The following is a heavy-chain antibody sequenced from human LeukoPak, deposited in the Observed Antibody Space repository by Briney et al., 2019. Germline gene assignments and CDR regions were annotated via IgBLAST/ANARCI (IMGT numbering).Heavy chain of an antibody. CDR3: ARAGYSYGSYYYYYYMDV. D-gene: IGHD5-18*01. CDR2: IYYSGST. V-gene: IGHV4-34*01. J-gene: IGHJ6*03. CDR1: GGSFSGYY. Sequence: SETLSLTCAVYGGSFSGYYWSWIRQPPGKGLEWIGSIYYSGSTYYNPSLKSRVTISVDTSKNQFSLKLSSVTAADTAVYYCARAGYSYGSYYYYYYMDVWGKGTTVTVSS.